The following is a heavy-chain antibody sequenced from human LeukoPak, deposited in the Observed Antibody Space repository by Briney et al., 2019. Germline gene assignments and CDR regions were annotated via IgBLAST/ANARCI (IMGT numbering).Heavy chain of an antibody. V-gene: IGHV3-33*06. CDR3: AKDYIRIGSSGLRTGAFDI. D-gene: IGHD3/OR15-3a*01. CDR1: GFIFKNYG. CDR2: IWYDGSYE. J-gene: IGHJ3*02. Sequence: PGGSLRLSCAASGFIFKNYGMHWVRQAPGKGLEWAAVIWYDGSYEDYGDSVKGRFSISRDNSKNTVYLQMNSLRAEDTAVYYCAKDYIRIGSSGLRTGAFDIWGQGTRVTVSS.